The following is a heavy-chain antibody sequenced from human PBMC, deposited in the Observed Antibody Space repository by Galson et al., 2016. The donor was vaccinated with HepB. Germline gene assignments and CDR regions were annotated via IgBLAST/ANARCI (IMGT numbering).Heavy chain of an antibody. CDR2: IYYSGRT. Sequence: SETLSLTCTVSGASISGYYLSWLRQPPGKGLEWIGYIYYSGRTNYNPSLKSRVTISVDTSKNQFSLKLGSVTAADTAVDYGAREDSGGWYGFHYGMDVWGQGTTVTVSS. J-gene: IGHJ6*02. D-gene: IGHD6-19*01. V-gene: IGHV4-59*01. CDR1: GASISGYY. CDR3: AREDSGGWYGFHYGMDV.